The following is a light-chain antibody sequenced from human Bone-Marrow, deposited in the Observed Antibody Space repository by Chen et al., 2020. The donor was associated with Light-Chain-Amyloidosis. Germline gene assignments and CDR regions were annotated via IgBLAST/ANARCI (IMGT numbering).Light chain of an antibody. CDR3: QQRSSWPIT. CDR2: DAS. Sequence: EIVLTQSPATLSLSPGERATLSCRASQSVSSYLAWYQQKPGQAPRLLIYDASTRATGIPARFSGSGSGTDFTLTINSLEPEDFAVYYCQQRSSWPITFGPGTRVDIK. CDR1: QSVSSY. J-gene: IGKJ3*01. V-gene: IGKV3-11*01.